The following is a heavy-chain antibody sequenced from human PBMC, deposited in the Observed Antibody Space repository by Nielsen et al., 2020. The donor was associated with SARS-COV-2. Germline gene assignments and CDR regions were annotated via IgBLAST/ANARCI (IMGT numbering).Heavy chain of an antibody. CDR2: ITNTGAE. CDR3: ASSGWLDY. V-gene: IGHV3-48*04. CDR1: GFTFSSHN. D-gene: IGHD6-19*01. Sequence: GSLRLSCAASGFTFSSHNMNWVRQAPGKGLEWISYITNTGAEYYADSVKGRFTISRDNAQSSLYLLMNNLRTEDTAVYYCASSGWLDYWGQGTRVTVSS. J-gene: IGHJ4*02.